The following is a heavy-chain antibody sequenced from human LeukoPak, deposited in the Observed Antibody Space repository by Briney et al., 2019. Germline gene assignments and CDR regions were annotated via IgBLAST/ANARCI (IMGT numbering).Heavy chain of an antibody. CDR1: GFTFSTYE. V-gene: IGHV3-48*03. CDR2: IRSGGSDI. CDR3: ARVPVAAAGQGIDY. Sequence: GGSLRLSCVASGFTFSTYEMNWVRQAPGKGLEWISYIRSGGSDIYYADSVKGRFTISRDNAKKSLYLQMNSLSTEDTAVYYCARVPVAAAGQGIDYWGQGTLVTVSS. D-gene: IGHD6-13*01. J-gene: IGHJ4*02.